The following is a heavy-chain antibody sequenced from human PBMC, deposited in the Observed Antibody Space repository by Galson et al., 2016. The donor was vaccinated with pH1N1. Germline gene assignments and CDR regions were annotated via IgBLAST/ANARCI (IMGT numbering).Heavy chain of an antibody. V-gene: IGHV3-30-3*01. Sequence: SLRLSCAASGFTFSWYAMHWVRQAPGKGLEWVAVISYTGNDKDYADSVQGRFTISRDNSKNTLYLQMNRLSAEDTAVYYCARDFLSPLYSEGITVSSGYDRYAMDVWGSGTAVTVSS. CDR2: ISYTGNDK. J-gene: IGHJ6*04. D-gene: IGHD5-12*01. CDR3: ARDFLSPLYSEGITVSSGYDRYAMDV. CDR1: GFTFSWYA.